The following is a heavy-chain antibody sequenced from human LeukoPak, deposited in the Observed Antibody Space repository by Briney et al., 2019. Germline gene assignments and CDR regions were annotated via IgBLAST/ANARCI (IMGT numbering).Heavy chain of an antibody. Sequence: GGSLRLSCAASGFTFDDYAMHWVRQAPGEGLEWVSGISWNSGSIGYADSVKGRFTISRDNAKNSLYLQMNSLRAEDTALYYCAKDKRSTSYDAFDIWGQGTMVTVSS. CDR2: ISWNSGSI. CDR1: GFTFDDYA. CDR3: AKDKRSTSYDAFDI. V-gene: IGHV3-9*01. J-gene: IGHJ3*02. D-gene: IGHD2-2*01.